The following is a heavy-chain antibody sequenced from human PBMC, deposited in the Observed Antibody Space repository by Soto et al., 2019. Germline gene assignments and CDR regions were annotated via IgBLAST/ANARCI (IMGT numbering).Heavy chain of an antibody. Sequence: SETLSLTCAVSGGSIISYHWSWIRQPPGKGLEWIGYIYYSGGTNYNPSLKSRATISVDTSKNQVSLRLSSVTAADTAVYYCAFDSSGYYFDDWDQGTLVTVSS. CDR3: AFDSSGYYFDD. D-gene: IGHD3-22*01. CDR1: GGSIISYH. J-gene: IGHJ4*02. V-gene: IGHV4-59*01. CDR2: IYYSGGT.